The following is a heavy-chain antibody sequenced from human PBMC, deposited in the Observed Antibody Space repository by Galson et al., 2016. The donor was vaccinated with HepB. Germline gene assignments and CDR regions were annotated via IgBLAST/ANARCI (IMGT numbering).Heavy chain of an antibody. V-gene: IGHV4-39*01. CDR1: GGSISSSSYF. D-gene: IGHD6-19*01. J-gene: IGHJ3*01. CDR2: IYYSGTT. CDR3: ARQDRAGLVNF. Sequence: LSLTCTVSGGSISSSSYFWAWLRQPPGKGLEWIGSIYYSGTTHYNPSLQSRVSISVDTSKNQFSLRLTSVSAADTAMYSCARQDRAGLVNFWGQGTMVTVSS.